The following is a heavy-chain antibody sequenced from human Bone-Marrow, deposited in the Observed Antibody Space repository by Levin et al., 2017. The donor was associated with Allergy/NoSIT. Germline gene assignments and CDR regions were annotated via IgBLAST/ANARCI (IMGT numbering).Heavy chain of an antibody. Sequence: GESLKISCKGSGYSFTNYWIGWVRQMPGKGLEWMGIIYPGDSNTRYSPSFQGQVTISADKSISTAYLQWSSVKASDTAMYYCVMGSDSNWFWIDYWGQGAPVTVSS. CDR3: VMGSDSNWFWIDY. V-gene: IGHV5-51*01. J-gene: IGHJ4*02. D-gene: IGHD6-13*01. CDR1: GYSFTNYW. CDR2: IYPGDSNT.